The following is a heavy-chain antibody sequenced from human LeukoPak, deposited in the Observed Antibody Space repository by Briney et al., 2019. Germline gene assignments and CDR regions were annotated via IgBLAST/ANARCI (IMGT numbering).Heavy chain of an antibody. D-gene: IGHD2-2*02. CDR2: MSSNGGSA. Sequence: GGSLRLSCAASGFTFSSYAMRWVRQAPGKGLEYVSDMSSNGGSAYYANSVKGRFTISRDNSKNTLYLQMGSLRAEDMAVYYCAREYCDINNCYTALAYWGQGTLVTVS. V-gene: IGHV3-64*01. CDR1: GFTFSSYA. J-gene: IGHJ4*02. CDR3: AREYCDINNCYTALAY.